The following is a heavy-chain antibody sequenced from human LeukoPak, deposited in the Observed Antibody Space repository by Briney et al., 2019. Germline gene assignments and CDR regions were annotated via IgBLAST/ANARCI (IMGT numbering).Heavy chain of an antibody. Sequence: GGSLRLSCAASGFTFSSYAMSWVRQAPGKGLEWVSGLSHGGTRTFYAASVKGRFTISRDDSNSTLSLQMDSLRVEDTATYYCAKDVELFVSWGQGTLVIVSS. CDR1: GFTFSSYA. CDR3: AKDVELFVS. D-gene: IGHD1-26*01. CDR2: LSHGGTRT. V-gene: IGHV3-23*01. J-gene: IGHJ4*02.